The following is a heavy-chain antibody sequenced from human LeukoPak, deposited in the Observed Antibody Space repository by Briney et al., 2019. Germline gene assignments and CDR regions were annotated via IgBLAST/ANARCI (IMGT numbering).Heavy chain of an antibody. J-gene: IGHJ4*02. D-gene: IGHD2-2*01. Sequence: GGSLRLSCAASGFTFSSYAMHWVRQAPGKGLEWVAVISYDGSNKYYADSVKGRFTISRDNSKNTLYLQMNSLRAEDTAVYYCARDRAVPAAKTYYFDYWGQGTLVTVPS. CDR3: ARDRAVPAAKTYYFDY. CDR1: GFTFSSYA. CDR2: ISYDGSNK. V-gene: IGHV3-30-3*01.